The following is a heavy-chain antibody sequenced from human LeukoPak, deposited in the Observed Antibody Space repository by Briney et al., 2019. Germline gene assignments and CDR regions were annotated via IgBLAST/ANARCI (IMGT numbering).Heavy chain of an antibody. CDR3: ARSSGYYFFDF. CDR2: IYSGGST. J-gene: IGHJ4*02. D-gene: IGHD3-22*01. Sequence: GGSLRLSCAASGFTVSSNYMSWVRQAPGKGPEWVSVIYSGGSTYYADSVKGRFTISRDSSKNTLFLQMSSLRAEDTAVYYCARSSGYYFFDFWGQGTLVTVSS. CDR1: GFTVSSNY. V-gene: IGHV3-66*01.